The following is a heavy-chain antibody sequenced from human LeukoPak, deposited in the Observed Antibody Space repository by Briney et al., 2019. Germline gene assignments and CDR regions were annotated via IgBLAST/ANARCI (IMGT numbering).Heavy chain of an antibody. CDR3: AKKSRDGYNPFDY. Sequence: GGSLRLSCAASGFTFSRYAMSWVRQTPGKGLEWVSGVSSSGESPYYADSVKGRFTISRDNSKNTLYLEINSLRAEDTAIYYCAKKSRDGYNPFDYLGQGTLVTVSS. CDR2: VSSSGESP. D-gene: IGHD5-24*01. J-gene: IGHJ4*02. CDR1: GFTFSRYA. V-gene: IGHV3-23*01.